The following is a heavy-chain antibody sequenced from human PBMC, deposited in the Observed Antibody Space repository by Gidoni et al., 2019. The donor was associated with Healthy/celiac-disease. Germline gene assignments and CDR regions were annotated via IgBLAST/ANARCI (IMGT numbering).Heavy chain of an antibody. D-gene: IGHD3-16*01. Sequence: EVQLVESGGGLVKPGGSLRLSCAASGFTFSSYSMNWVRQAPGKGLELFPSISSSSSYIYYADAVKGRFTISRDNAKNALYLQMNSRRAEDTAVYYCAGGGGAFDYWGQGTLVTVSS. CDR1: GFTFSSYS. V-gene: IGHV3-21*01. CDR3: AGGGGAFDY. CDR2: ISSSSSYI. J-gene: IGHJ4*02.